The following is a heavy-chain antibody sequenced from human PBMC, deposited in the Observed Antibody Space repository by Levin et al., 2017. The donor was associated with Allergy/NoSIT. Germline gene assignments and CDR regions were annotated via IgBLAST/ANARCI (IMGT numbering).Heavy chain of an antibody. J-gene: IGHJ3*02. CDR1: GFTFSDYY. Sequence: GGSLRLSCAASGFTFSDYYMSWIRQAPGKGLEWVSYISSSGSTIYYADSVKGRFTISRDNAKNSLYLQMNSLRAEDTAVYYCARADDFWSGYYMGNDAFDSWGQGTMVTVSS. CDR2: ISSSGSTI. CDR3: ARADDFWSGYYMGNDAFDS. D-gene: IGHD3-3*01. V-gene: IGHV3-11*01.